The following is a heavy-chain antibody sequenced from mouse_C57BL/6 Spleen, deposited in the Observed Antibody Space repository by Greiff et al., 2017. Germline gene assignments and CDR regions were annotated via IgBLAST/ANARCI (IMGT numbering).Heavy chain of an antibody. Sequence: QVHVKQSGAELVKPGASVKLSCKASGYTFTEYTIHWVKQRSGQGLEWIGWFYPGSGSIKYNEKFKDKATLTADKSSSTVYMELSRLTSEDSAVYFCARHGSDGYSSYWYFDVWGTGTTVTVSS. J-gene: IGHJ1*03. CDR1: GYTFTEYT. CDR2: FYPGSGSI. V-gene: IGHV1-62-2*01. CDR3: ARHGSDGYSSYWYFDV. D-gene: IGHD2-3*01.